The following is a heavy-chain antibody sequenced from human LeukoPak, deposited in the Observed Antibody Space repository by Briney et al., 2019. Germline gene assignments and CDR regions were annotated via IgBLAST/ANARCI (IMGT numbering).Heavy chain of an antibody. CDR3: ARAYYDILTGYYDLGY. V-gene: IGHV4-34*01. Sequence: PSETLSLTCAVYGGSFSGYYWSWIRQPPGKGLEWIGEINHSGSTNYNPSLKSRVTISVDTSKNQFSLKLRSVTAADTAVYYCARAYYDILTGYYDLGYWGQGTLVTVSS. CDR2: INHSGST. CDR1: GGSFSGYY. J-gene: IGHJ4*02. D-gene: IGHD3-9*01.